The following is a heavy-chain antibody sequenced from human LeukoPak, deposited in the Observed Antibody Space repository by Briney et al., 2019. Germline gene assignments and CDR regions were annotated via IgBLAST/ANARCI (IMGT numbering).Heavy chain of an antibody. Sequence: GGSLRLSCAASGFTFTSYWMHWVRQAPGKGLVWVSRINLDGSNTIYADSVKGRFTGSRDYAKNTLYLQLFSRRGEDTAMYYRARGGGDHAFDIWGQGTMVTVSS. CDR3: ARGGGDHAFDI. CDR2: INLDGSNT. V-gene: IGHV3-74*01. J-gene: IGHJ3*02. CDR1: GFTFTSYW. D-gene: IGHD3-16*01.